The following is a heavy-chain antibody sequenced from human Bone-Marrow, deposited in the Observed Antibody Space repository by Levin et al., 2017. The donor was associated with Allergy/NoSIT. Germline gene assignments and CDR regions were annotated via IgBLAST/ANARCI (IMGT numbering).Heavy chain of an antibody. CDR1: GFTFGDYY. V-gene: IGHV3-11*01. Sequence: LSLTCEASGFTFGDYYMSWIRQAPGKGLEWISYISTTGNTIYYADSVKGRFTISRDNAKNTLFLQMNSLKVEDTALYYCARCEEEYLWGSYRYYPDYWGQGTLMTVSP. CDR3: ARCEEEYLWGSYRYYPDY. D-gene: IGHD3-16*02. CDR2: ISTTGNTI. J-gene: IGHJ4*02.